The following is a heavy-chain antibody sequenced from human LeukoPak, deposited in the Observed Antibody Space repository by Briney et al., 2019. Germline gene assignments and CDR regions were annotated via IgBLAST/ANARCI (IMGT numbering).Heavy chain of an antibody. CDR2: ISSDGGST. Sequence: GGSLRLSCAPSGYTFIIYAMHGVPQAPGEGLEYVTGISSDGGSTYYGSSVKGRFTISRENSNNTEFRKKGRLRAENMAGYYCAGGGSIAARPIDYWGQGTLVTVSS. V-gene: IGHV3-64*01. CDR3: AGGGSIAARPIDY. J-gene: IGHJ4*02. D-gene: IGHD6-6*01. CDR1: GYTFIIYA.